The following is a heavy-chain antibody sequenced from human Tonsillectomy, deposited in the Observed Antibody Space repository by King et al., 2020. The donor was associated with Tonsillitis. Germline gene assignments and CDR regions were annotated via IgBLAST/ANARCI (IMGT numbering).Heavy chain of an antibody. CDR2: ISFDGSIK. V-gene: IGHV3-33*01. CDR3: ARDWGGNPPGYFNY. D-gene: IGHD4-23*01. Sequence: VQLVESGGGVVQPGKSLILSCAASGFTFSSSAMHWVRQAPGKGLEWVAVISFDGSIKHYADSVKGRFTISRDNSNNTLYLQMNSLRAEDTAVYYCARDWGGNPPGYFNYWGQGTLVTVSS. J-gene: IGHJ4*02. CDR1: GFTFSSSA.